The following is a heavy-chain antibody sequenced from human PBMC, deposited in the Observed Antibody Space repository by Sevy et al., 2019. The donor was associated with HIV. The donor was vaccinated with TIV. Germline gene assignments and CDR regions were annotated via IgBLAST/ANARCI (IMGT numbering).Heavy chain of an antibody. CDR3: ARHYYYDSSGYYAFDI. Sequence: GASLKISCKGSGYSFTSYWIGWVRQMPGKGLEWMGIIYPGDSDTRYSPSFQGQVTISADKSISTAYLQWSSLKASDTAMYYCARHYYYDSSGYYAFDIWGQGTMVTVSS. CDR1: GYSFTSYW. V-gene: IGHV5-51*01. CDR2: IYPGDSDT. J-gene: IGHJ3*02. D-gene: IGHD3-22*01.